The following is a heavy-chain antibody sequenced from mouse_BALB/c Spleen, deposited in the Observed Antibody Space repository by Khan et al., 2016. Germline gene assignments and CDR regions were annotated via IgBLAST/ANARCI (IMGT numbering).Heavy chain of an antibody. Sequence: EVELVESGGGLVKPGGSLKLFCAASGFTFSDYYMYWVRQTPEKRLERVAPISDGGSYTYYPDRVKGRLTISSDNAKNNLYLQISRMKSGDTAMYYCAREGLRRGFAYWGQGTLVTVSA. CDR2: ISDGGSYT. D-gene: IGHD2-4*01. CDR1: GFTFSDYY. CDR3: AREGLRRGFAY. V-gene: IGHV5-4*02. J-gene: IGHJ3*01.